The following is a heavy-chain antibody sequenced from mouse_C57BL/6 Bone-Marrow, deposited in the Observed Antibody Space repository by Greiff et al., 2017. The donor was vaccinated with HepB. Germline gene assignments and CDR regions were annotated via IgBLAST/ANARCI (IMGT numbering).Heavy chain of an antibody. V-gene: IGHV3-6*01. J-gene: IGHJ3*01. Sequence: DVKLQESGPGLVKPSQSLSLTCSVTGYSITSGYYWNWIRQFPGNKLEWMGYISYDGSNNYNPSLKNRISITRDTSKNQFFLKLNSVTTEDTATYYCARDYGSRHFAYWGQGTLVTVSA. CDR1: GYSITSGYY. CDR3: ARDYGSRHFAY. D-gene: IGHD1-1*01. CDR2: ISYDGSN.